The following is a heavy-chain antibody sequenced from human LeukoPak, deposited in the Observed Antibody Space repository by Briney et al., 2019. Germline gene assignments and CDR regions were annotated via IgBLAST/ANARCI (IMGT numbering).Heavy chain of an antibody. D-gene: IGHD3-3*01. J-gene: IGHJ6*02. Sequence: ASVKVSCKASGYTFTSYGISWVRQAPGRGLEWMGWISAYNGNTNYAQKLQGRVTMTTDTSTSTAYMELRSLRSDDTAVYYCARVSNYDFWSGYYTGIYYYGMDVWGQGTTVTVSS. V-gene: IGHV1-18*01. CDR3: ARVSNYDFWSGYYTGIYYYGMDV. CDR1: GYTFTSYG. CDR2: ISAYNGNT.